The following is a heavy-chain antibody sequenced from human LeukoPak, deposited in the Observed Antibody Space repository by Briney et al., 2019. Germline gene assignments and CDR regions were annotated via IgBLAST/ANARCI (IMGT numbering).Heavy chain of an antibody. Sequence: GGSLRLSCAASGITFSSYGMHWVRQAPGKGLEWVAVIWYDGSNKYYADSVKGRFTISRDNSKNTLYLQMNSLRAEDTAVYYCARSGYSSSWYYFDYWGQGTLVTVSS. D-gene: IGHD6-13*01. CDR2: IWYDGSNK. V-gene: IGHV3-33*01. CDR3: ARSGYSSSWYYFDY. CDR1: GITFSSYG. J-gene: IGHJ4*02.